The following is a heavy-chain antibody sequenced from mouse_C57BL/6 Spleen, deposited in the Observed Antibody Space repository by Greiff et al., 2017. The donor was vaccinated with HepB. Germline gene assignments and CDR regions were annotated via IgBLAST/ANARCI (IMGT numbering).Heavy chain of an antibody. CDR2: IDPEDGDT. CDR3: TTWAGSTYDFDY. Sequence: VQLKQSGAELVRPGASVKLSCTASGFNIKDYYMHWVKQRPEQGLEWIGRIDPEDGDTEYAPKFQGKATMTADTSSNTAYLQLSSLTSEDTAVYYWTTWAGSTYDFDYWGQGTTLTVSS. V-gene: IGHV14-1*01. CDR1: GFNIKDYY. J-gene: IGHJ2*01. D-gene: IGHD1-1*01.